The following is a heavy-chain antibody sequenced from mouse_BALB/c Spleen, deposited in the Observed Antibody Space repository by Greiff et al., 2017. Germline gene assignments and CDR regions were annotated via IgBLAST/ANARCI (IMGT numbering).Heavy chain of an antibody. J-gene: IGHJ1*01. CDR1: GYTFTSYT. Sequence: QVHVKQSGAELARPGASVKMSCKASGYTFTSYTMHWVKQRPGQGLEWIGYINPSSGYTNYNQKFKDKATLTADKSSSTAYMQLSSLTSEDSAVYYCARIYYRYDDGSYWYFDVWGAGTTVTVSS. CDR2: INPSSGYT. D-gene: IGHD2-14*01. V-gene: IGHV1-4*01. CDR3: ARIYYRYDDGSYWYFDV.